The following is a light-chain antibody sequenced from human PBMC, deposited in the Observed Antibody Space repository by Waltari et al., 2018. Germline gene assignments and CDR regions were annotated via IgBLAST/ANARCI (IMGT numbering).Light chain of an antibody. CDR3: TSYTPIPTFVL. J-gene: IGLJ2*01. CDR2: EVH. Sequence: HSALTQPPSASGSPGQSVTISCTGSSSDVGGYDAVPWYQQYPGRPPRLLIYEVHKRPSGVPDRFSASTSGDTASLTVSGLRAEDEAHYYCTSYTPIPTFVLFGGGTKLTVL. V-gene: IGLV2-8*01. CDR1: SSDVGGYDA.